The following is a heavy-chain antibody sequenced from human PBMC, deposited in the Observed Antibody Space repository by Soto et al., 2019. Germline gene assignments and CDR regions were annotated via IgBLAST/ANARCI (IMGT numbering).Heavy chain of an antibody. V-gene: IGHV4-31*03. CDR3: ARGFGDYDGNYYYYGMDV. Sequence: QVQLQESGPGLVKPSETLSLTCTVSGGSLNSGNYYWSWIRQQPGKGLEWIGYIYYSASTIYNPSLRSRVTLSSDTSKNQFSLQLTSVTAADTAVYYCARGFGDYDGNYYYYGMDVWGQGTTVTVSS. D-gene: IGHD4-17*01. CDR2: IYYSAST. J-gene: IGHJ6*02. CDR1: GGSLNSGNYY.